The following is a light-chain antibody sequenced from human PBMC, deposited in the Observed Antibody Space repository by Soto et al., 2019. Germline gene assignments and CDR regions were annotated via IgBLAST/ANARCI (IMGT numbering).Light chain of an antibody. V-gene: IGKV1-9*01. CDR1: QGISSY. CDR3: QQLNSYPLT. Sequence: DIQLTQSPSFLSASVGDRVTITCRASQGISSYLAWYQQKPGKAPKLQIYGAFTLQSGVPSRFSGSGSGTEFTLTISSLQPEDFATYYCQQLNSYPLTFGGGTKVEIK. J-gene: IGKJ4*01. CDR2: GAF.